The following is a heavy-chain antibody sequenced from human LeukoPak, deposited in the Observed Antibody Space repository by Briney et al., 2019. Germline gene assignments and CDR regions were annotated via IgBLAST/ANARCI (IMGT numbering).Heavy chain of an antibody. Sequence: GGSLRLSCAVSGFTFRSYSMNWVRQAPGNGLESVSSISSVSSYIYYADSMKGRFTISRDNAKNSLYLQMNSLRAEDTAVYYCARDSDSYGFDYWGQGTLVTVSS. J-gene: IGHJ4*02. CDR2: ISSVSSYI. CDR3: ARDSDSYGFDY. V-gene: IGHV3-21*01. D-gene: IGHD5-18*01. CDR1: GFTFRSYS.